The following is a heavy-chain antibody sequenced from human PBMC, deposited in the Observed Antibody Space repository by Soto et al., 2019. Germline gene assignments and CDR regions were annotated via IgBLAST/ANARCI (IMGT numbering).Heavy chain of an antibody. J-gene: IGHJ6*02. CDR3: AKDQEIVLMVYAPYYYYGMDV. D-gene: IGHD2-8*01. V-gene: IGHV3-30*18. CDR1: GFTFSSYG. Sequence: LRLSCAASGFTFSSYGMHWVRQAPGKGLEWVAVISYDGSNKYYADSVKSRFTISRDNSKNTLYLQMNSLRAEDTAVYYCAKDQEIVLMVYAPYYYYGMDVWGQGTTVTVSS. CDR2: ISYDGSNK.